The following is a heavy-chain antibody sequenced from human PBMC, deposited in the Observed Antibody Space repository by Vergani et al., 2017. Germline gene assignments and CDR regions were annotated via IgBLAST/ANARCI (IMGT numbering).Heavy chain of an antibody. CDR2: ISGDGGST. J-gene: IGHJ4*02. D-gene: IGHD5-24*01. V-gene: IGHV3-43*02. CDR3: AKDIKNSGGYNY. Sequence: EVQLVESGGGVVQPGGSLRLSCAASGFTFDDYAMHWVRQAPGKGLEWVSLISGDGGSTYYADSVKGRFTIPRDNSKNSLYLQMNSLRTEDTALYYCAKDIKNSGGYNYWGQGTLVTVSS. CDR1: GFTFDDYA.